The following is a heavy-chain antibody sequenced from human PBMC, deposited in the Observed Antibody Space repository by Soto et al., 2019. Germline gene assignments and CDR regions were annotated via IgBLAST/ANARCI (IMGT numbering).Heavy chain of an antibody. D-gene: IGHD4-17*01. CDR2: ISPYNGNT. CDR1: GYSFTSYG. J-gene: IGHJ4*02. Sequence: GASVKVSCKASGYSFTSYGISWVRQAPGQGLEWMGSISPYNGNTNYAQELQGRVTMTTDTSTTTAYMELRSLRSDDMAVYYCARGAYGDYLFDYWGQGTLVTVSS. V-gene: IGHV1-18*03. CDR3: ARGAYGDYLFDY.